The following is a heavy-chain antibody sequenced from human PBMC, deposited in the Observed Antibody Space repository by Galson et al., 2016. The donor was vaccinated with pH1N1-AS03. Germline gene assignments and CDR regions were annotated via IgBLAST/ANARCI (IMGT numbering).Heavy chain of an antibody. J-gene: IGHJ4*02. V-gene: IGHV1-46*01. CDR3: ATYGSGSRGGFVY. CDR2: IDPSIGST. Sequence: SCKASGYTFSRYYMHWMRQAPGQGPEWMGVIDPSIGSTTYAQKFQGRVNMTRDTATTTAYMELRSLRSDDTAVYHCATYGSGSRGGFVYWGQGALVTVSS. CDR1: GYTFSRYY. D-gene: IGHD3-10*01.